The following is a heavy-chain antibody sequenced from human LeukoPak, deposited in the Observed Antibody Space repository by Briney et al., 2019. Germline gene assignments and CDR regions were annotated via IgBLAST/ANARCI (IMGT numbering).Heavy chain of an antibody. Sequence: PGGSLRLSCAASGFTFSSYWMQWVRQAPGKGLVWVSRIDGDGSSTNYAASVKGRFTISRDNAKNTLYLQMNSLRAEDTAVYYCARPGYSGYAFDCWGQGTLVTVSS. CDR3: ARPGYSGYAFDC. V-gene: IGHV3-74*01. J-gene: IGHJ4*02. CDR1: GFTFSSYW. D-gene: IGHD5-12*01. CDR2: IDGDGSST.